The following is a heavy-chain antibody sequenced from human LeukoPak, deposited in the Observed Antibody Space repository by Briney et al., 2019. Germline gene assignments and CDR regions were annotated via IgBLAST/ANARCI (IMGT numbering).Heavy chain of an antibody. CDR3: ARAAPRPDILEVEAATTFDP. J-gene: IGHJ5*02. Sequence: SETLSLTCTVSGGSISSGGYYWSWIRQHPGKGLEWIVYIYYSGSTYYNPSLKSRVTISVDTSKNQFSLKLSSVTAADTAVYYCARAAPRPDILEVEAATTFDPWGQGILVTVSS. CDR2: IYYSGST. V-gene: IGHV4-31*03. D-gene: IGHD2-15*01. CDR1: GGSISSGGYY.